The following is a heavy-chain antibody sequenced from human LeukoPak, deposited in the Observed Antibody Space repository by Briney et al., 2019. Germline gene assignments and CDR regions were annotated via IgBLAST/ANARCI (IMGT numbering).Heavy chain of an antibody. CDR1: GFTLSSYW. Sequence: GGSLRLSCAASGFTLSSYWMSWVRQAPGKGLEWVANIKQDGSEKYYVDSAKGRFTISRDNAKNSLYLQMNSLRAEDTAVYYCARATSYYDFWSGYYKADYWGQGTLVTVSS. CDR3: ARATSYYDFWSGYYKADY. CDR2: IKQDGSEK. J-gene: IGHJ4*02. D-gene: IGHD3-3*01. V-gene: IGHV3-7*01.